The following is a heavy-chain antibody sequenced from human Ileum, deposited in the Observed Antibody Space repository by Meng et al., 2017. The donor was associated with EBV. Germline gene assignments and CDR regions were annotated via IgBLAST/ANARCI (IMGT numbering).Heavy chain of an antibody. Sequence: RPQSLGWVPRLVTPSDALSVRLTVAGGSISRSSYYWGWIRQPPGKGLEWIGSMYSSGTTNYNPSLTSRVTISLDTSKNQFSLKLSSVTAADTAVYYCARGSTPAAGAYWGQGTLVTVSS. V-gene: IGHV4-39*06. CDR2: MYSSGTT. D-gene: IGHD6-13*01. CDR3: ARGSTPAAGAY. CDR1: GGSISRSSYY. J-gene: IGHJ4*02.